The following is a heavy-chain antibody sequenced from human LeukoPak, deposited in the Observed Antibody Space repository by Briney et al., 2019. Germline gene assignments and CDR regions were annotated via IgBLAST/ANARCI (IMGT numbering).Heavy chain of an antibody. J-gene: IGHJ3*02. D-gene: IGHD4-17*01. CDR1: GYSFTSYW. CDR3: ARLLRVLTTVATHGAFDI. V-gene: IGHV5-51*01. Sequence: GESLKISCKGSGYSFTSYWIGWVRQMPGKGLEWMGIIYPGDSDTRYSPSFQGQVTISADKSISTAYLQWSSLKASDTAMYYCARLLRVLTTVATHGAFDIWGQGTMVTVSS. CDR2: IYPGDSDT.